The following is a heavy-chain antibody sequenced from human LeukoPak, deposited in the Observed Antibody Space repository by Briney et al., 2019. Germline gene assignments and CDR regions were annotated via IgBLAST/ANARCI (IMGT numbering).Heavy chain of an antibody. V-gene: IGHV3-21*01. CDR3: ARIGSGRFYYYMYV. J-gene: IGHJ6*03. CDR1: GFSFNDYS. Sequence: SGGSLRLSCAASGFSFNDYSMSWVRQAPGKGLEWVSSITSGSTFIYYAVSVRGRFTISRDNAKNSLYLQMYSLRAEDTAVYYCARIGSGRFYYYMYVWGKGTTVTVSS. CDR2: ITSGSTFI. D-gene: IGHD3-10*01.